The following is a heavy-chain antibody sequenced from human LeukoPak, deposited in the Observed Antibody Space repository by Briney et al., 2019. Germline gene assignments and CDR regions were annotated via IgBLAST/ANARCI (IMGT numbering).Heavy chain of an antibody. J-gene: IGHJ4*02. Sequence: SETLSLTCTVSGYSVSSGYYWGWIRQPPGKGLEWIGSIYHSGSTYYNPSLKSRVTISVDTSKNQFSLKLSSVTAADTAVYYCARDRGIVGALYYFDYWGQGTLVTVSS. CDR2: IYHSGST. CDR1: GYSVSSGYY. V-gene: IGHV4-38-2*02. CDR3: ARDRGIVGALYYFDY. D-gene: IGHD1-26*01.